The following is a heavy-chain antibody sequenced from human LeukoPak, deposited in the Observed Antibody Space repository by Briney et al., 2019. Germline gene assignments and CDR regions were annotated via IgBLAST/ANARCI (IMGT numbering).Heavy chain of an antibody. CDR2: ISSSSSYI. D-gene: IGHD6-19*01. Sequence: AGGSLRLSCTASGFTFSSYEMNWVRQAPGKGLEWVSSISSSSSYISYADSLKGRFTISRDNAKNSLYLQMNSLRAEDTAVYYCARVSNSGWGSRFDPWGQGTLVTVSS. V-gene: IGHV3-21*01. J-gene: IGHJ5*02. CDR1: GFTFSSYE. CDR3: ARVSNSGWGSRFDP.